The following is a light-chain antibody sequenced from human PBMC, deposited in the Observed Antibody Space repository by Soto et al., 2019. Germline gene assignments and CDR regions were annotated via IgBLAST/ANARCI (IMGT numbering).Light chain of an antibody. J-gene: IGKJ2*01. V-gene: IGKV3-15*01. Sequence: EIVMTQSPATLSVSPGERATLSCRATQSVRGNLAWYQQRPGQAPRLLIYGASTRATGIPARFSGSGSGTEFTLTISSLQSEDFAVYYCQQYNNWPPNTFGQGTKLEIK. CDR3: QQYNNWPPNT. CDR2: GAS. CDR1: QSVRGN.